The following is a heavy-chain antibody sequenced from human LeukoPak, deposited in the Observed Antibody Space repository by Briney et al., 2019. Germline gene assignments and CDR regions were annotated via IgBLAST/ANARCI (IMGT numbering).Heavy chain of an antibody. Sequence: ASVKVSCKASGYRFTSYDMHWVRQAPGQGLEWMGWINPNSGGTNYAQKFQGRVTMTRDTSISTAYMELSRLRSDDTAVYYCARTVGSSWEGYFQHWGQGTLVTVSS. CDR1: GYRFTSYD. CDR2: INPNSGGT. CDR3: ARTVGSSWEGYFQH. D-gene: IGHD6-13*01. J-gene: IGHJ1*01. V-gene: IGHV1-2*02.